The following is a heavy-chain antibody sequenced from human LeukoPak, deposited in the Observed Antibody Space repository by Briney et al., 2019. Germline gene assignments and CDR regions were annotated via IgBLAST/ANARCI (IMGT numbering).Heavy chain of an antibody. V-gene: IGHV4-59*12. D-gene: IGHD1-20*01. Sequence: SETLSLTCTVSGGSISSYYWSWIRQPPGKGLEWIGYIYYSGSTNYSPSLKSRVTISVDTSKNQFSLKLSSVTAADTAVYYCARDRNWNYVDYWGQGTLVTVSS. J-gene: IGHJ4*02. CDR2: IYYSGST. CDR3: ARDRNWNYVDY. CDR1: GGSISSYY.